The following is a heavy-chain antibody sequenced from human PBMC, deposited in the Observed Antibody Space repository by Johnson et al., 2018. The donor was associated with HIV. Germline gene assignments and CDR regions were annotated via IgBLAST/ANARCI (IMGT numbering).Heavy chain of an antibody. D-gene: IGHD4-23*01. V-gene: IGHV3-33*06. Sequence: VQLVESGGGVVQPGRSLRLSCAASGFTFSSYGMHWVRQAPGKGLEWVAVIWYDGSNKYYADSVKGRFTITRDNSKNTLYLQMNSLRVEDTAVYYCAKSPGKDHGGTRGAFDIWGQGTMVTVSS. CDR1: GFTFSSYG. CDR2: IWYDGSNK. J-gene: IGHJ3*02. CDR3: AKSPGKDHGGTRGAFDI.